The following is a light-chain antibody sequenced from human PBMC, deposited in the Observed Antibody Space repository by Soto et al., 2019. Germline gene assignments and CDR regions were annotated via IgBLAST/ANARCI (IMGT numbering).Light chain of an antibody. Sequence: NFMLTQPHSVSASPGKTVTISCTRTGGSITSSYVQWFQQRPGSAPTTLIYEDNQRPSGVPDRVSGSIDSSSNSASLTISGLKSEDEADYYCQSYDSSSHVVFGGGTKLTVL. J-gene: IGLJ2*01. V-gene: IGLV6-57*04. CDR1: GGSITSSY. CDR3: QSYDSSSHVV. CDR2: EDN.